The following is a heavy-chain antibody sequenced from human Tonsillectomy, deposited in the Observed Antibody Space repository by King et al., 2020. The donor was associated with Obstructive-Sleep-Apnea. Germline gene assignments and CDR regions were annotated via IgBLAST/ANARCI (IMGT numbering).Heavy chain of an antibody. V-gene: IGHV4-59*08. D-gene: IGHD6-13*01. J-gene: IGHJ6*04. Sequence: QLQESGPGLVKPSENLSLTCTVSGGSMSSYYWSWIRQPPGRGLEWIGYIYDSGTTDYNPSLKSRVTISVDTSKNQFSLRLNSVTAADTAVYFCARVGSNWYKYYGMDVWGKGTTVTVSS. CDR1: GGSMSSYY. CDR2: IYDSGTT. CDR3: ARVGSNWYKYYGMDV.